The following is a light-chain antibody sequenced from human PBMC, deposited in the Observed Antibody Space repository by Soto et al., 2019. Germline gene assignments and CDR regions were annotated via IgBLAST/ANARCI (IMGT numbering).Light chain of an antibody. V-gene: IGKV3-15*01. J-gene: IGKJ2*01. CDR2: GAS. CDR3: QQYHNWPPQYT. Sequence: EIVMTQSPASLSVSPGDRATLSCRASQTIASNLAWYQQKPGQVPRLLIHGASTRAAGVPARFSGSGSGTDFALTISSLQSEDFAVYYCQQYHNWPPQYTFGQGTKLQIK. CDR1: QTIASN.